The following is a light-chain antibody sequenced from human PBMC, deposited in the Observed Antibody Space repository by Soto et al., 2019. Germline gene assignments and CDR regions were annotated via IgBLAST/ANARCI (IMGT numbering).Light chain of an antibody. V-gene: IGLV2-11*01. J-gene: IGLJ2*01. CDR1: RSDVGGYNF. CDR3: CSYAGNRVI. CDR2: DVA. Sequence: QSALTQLRSVSGSPGQSVTISCTGTRSDVGGYNFVSWYQQHPGKAPTLIIYDVAKRPSGVPDRFSGSKSADTASLTISGLQAEDEADYYCCSYAGNRVIFGGGTKLTVL.